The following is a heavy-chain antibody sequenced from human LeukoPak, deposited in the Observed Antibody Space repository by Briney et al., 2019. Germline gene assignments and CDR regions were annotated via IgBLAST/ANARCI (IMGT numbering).Heavy chain of an antibody. D-gene: IGHD5-18*01. CDR2: IFYDGSNK. V-gene: IGHV3-30-3*01. Sequence: GGSLRLSCAASGFIFSSWAMHWVRQAPGKGLEWVTMIFYDGSNKYYADSVKGRFTISRDNSKNTLSLQMNSLRVEDTAVYYCATLFVATAPPDYWGQGTLVTVSS. J-gene: IGHJ4*02. CDR3: ATLFVATAPPDY. CDR1: GFIFSSWA.